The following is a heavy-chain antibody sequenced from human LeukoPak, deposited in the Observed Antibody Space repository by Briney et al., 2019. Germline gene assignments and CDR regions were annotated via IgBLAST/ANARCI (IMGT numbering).Heavy chain of an antibody. CDR1: GFTFSSYA. Sequence: GGSLRLSCAASGFTFSSYAMSWVRQGPGKGLEWVSAISGSDDNTYYADSVKGRFAFSRDTSKKTLYLQMNSLRAEDTAIYYCAKEASSGWLFDFWGQGTLVTVSS. CDR3: AKEASSGWLFDF. J-gene: IGHJ4*02. D-gene: IGHD6-19*01. CDR2: ISGSDDNT. V-gene: IGHV3-23*01.